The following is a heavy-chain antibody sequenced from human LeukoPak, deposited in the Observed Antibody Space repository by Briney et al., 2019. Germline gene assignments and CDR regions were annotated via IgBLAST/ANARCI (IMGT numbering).Heavy chain of an antibody. Sequence: PSETLSLTCTVSGGSISSYYWSWIRQPPGKGLEWIGYIYYSGSTNYNPSLKSRVTISVDTSKNQFSLKLSSVTAADTAVYYCARDHPAEPFRLPFGVVRYEDWFDPRGQGTLVTVSS. V-gene: IGHV4-59*01. CDR2: IYYSGST. D-gene: IGHD3-3*01. CDR1: GGSISSYY. CDR3: ARDHPAEPFRLPFGVVRYEDWFDP. J-gene: IGHJ5*02.